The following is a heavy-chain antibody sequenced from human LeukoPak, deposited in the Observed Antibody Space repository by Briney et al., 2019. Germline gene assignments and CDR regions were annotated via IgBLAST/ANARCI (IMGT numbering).Heavy chain of an antibody. V-gene: IGHV3-30*02. J-gene: IGHJ6*03. CDR3: ARDTVMGAPGSYYYYYMDV. CDR1: GFTFSSYG. D-gene: IGHD1-26*01. Sequence: GGSLRLSCAASGFTFSSYGMHWVRQAPGKGLEWVSFIRYDGSNEYYADSVRGRFTISRDNSKNTLYLQMNSLRAEDTAVYYCARDTVMGAPGSYYYYYMDVWGKGTTVTVSS. CDR2: IRYDGSNE.